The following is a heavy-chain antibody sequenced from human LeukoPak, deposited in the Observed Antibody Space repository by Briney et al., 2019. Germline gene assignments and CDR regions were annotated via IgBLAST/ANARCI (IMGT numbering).Heavy chain of an antibody. J-gene: IGHJ4*02. CDR2: IRSKAYGGTT. D-gene: IGHD3-22*01. Sequence: GGSLRLSCTASGFTFGDYAMSWVRQAPGKGLEWVGFIRSKAYGGTTEYAASVKGRFTISRDDSKSIAYLQMNSLKTEDTAVYYCTRGSTMIVVADFDYWGQGTLVTVSS. CDR1: GFTFGDYA. CDR3: TRGSTMIVVADFDY. V-gene: IGHV3-49*04.